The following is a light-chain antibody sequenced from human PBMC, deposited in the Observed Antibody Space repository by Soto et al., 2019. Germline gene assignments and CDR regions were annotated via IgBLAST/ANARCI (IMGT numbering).Light chain of an antibody. CDR3: QQTFSPPYT. Sequence: DIQMTQSLSSLSASVGDTVTITCRASQSISNSLSWYQQKPGKAPKFLIYVASTLQRGVPSRFSGSGSGTAFTLTISSLQPEDVATYYFQQTFSPPYTFGQGTKLKIK. CDR1: QSISNS. V-gene: IGKV1-39*01. CDR2: VAS. J-gene: IGKJ2*01.